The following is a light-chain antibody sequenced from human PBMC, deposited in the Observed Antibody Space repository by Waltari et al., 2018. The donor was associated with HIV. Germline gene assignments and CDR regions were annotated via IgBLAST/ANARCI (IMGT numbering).Light chain of an antibody. J-gene: IGLJ1*01. Sequence: QSALTQPASVSGSPGQSITISCPGTSSDVGHYNYVSWYQQHPDKAPKLIIYDVSTRPEGLSDRFSGSKSGNAASLTISGLQNDDEADYFCSSYTGSSTLGVFGTGTRVTVL. CDR3: SSYTGSSTLGV. CDR1: SSDVGHYNY. V-gene: IGLV2-14*03. CDR2: DVS.